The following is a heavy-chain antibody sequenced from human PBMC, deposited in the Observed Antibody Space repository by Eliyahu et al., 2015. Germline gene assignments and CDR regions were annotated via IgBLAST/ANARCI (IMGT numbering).Heavy chain of an antibody. D-gene: IGHD6-13*01. Sequence: QITLKESGPALVKSTQTLTLTCTFXGFSXXXNNEAVGWIRQPPGKALEWLAVIYWNDNDYYSPSLKSRLTITKDTSKNQVALIMTDMDPVDTATYYCAHRRAAADRCWFDSWGQGTLVTVSS. CDR3: AHRRAAADRCWFDS. CDR2: IYWNDND. J-gene: IGHJ5*01. CDR1: GFSXXXNNEA. V-gene: IGHV2-5*01.